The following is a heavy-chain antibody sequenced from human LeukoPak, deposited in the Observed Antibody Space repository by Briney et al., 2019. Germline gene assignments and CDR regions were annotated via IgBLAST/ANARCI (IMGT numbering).Heavy chain of an antibody. CDR3: ARAVVPAASYFDY. Sequence: SETLSLTCTVSGGSVSSGSYDWSWIRQPPGKGLEWIGYIYYSGSTNYNPSLKSRVTISVDTSKNQFSLKLSSVTAADTAVYYCARAVVPAASYFDYWGQGTLVTVSS. CDR1: GGSVSSGSYD. CDR2: IYYSGST. J-gene: IGHJ4*02. D-gene: IGHD2-2*01. V-gene: IGHV4-61*01.